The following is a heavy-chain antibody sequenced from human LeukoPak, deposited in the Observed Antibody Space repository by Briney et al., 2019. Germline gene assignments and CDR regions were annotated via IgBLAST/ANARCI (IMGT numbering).Heavy chain of an antibody. Sequence: PGGSLRLSCATSGFTGSSNYMSWVRQAPGKGLEWVSVIYSGGSTYYTYSVKVIFTITSDNSKNTMYLHMNSLSAEDTAVYYCARGDVITMIPFDYWGQGTLVTVSS. D-gene: IGHD3-22*01. J-gene: IGHJ4*02. CDR2: IYSGGST. CDR3: ARGDVITMIPFDY. V-gene: IGHV3-53*01. CDR1: GFTGSSNY.